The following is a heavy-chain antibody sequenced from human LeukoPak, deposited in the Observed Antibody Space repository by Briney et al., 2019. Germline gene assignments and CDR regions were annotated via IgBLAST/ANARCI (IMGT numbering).Heavy chain of an antibody. Sequence: GASVKVSCKASGYTFRSYEINWVRQAPGQGLEWVGWIHPNSGKTGYAQKFQGRVTMTRDTSTETAFMELSSLKFDDTAIFYCARGHYGGNRYFDLWGQGTLVTVSP. V-gene: IGHV1-8*01. CDR2: IHPNSGKT. J-gene: IGHJ4*02. CDR1: GYTFRSYE. D-gene: IGHD4-23*01. CDR3: ARGHYGGNRYFDL.